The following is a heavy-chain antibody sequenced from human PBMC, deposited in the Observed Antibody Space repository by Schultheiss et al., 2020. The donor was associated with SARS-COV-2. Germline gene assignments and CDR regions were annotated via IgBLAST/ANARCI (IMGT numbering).Heavy chain of an antibody. J-gene: IGHJ3*02. CDR2: ISGSGGST. CDR1: GFTFSSYA. CDR3: ARVGLWFGGAFDI. Sequence: GGSLRLSCAASGFTFSSYAMSWVRQAPGKGLEWVSAISGSGGSTYYADSVKGRFTISRDNSKNTLYLQMNSLRAEDTAVYYCARVGLWFGGAFDIWGQGTMVTVSS. V-gene: IGHV3-23*01. D-gene: IGHD3-10*01.